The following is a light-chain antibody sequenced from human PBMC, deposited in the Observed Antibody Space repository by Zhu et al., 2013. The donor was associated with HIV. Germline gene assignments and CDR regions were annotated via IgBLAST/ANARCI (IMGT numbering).Light chain of an antibody. CDR2: DAS. J-gene: IGKJ2*04. CDR3: QXYGSMSPSS. Sequence: DIQMTQSPSSLSASVGNRVTITCQASQDIRNHLNWYQQTPGKAPNLLIYDASNLETGVPSRFSGGGSGTHFTFTISSLQPEDIATYYCQXYGSMSPSSFGQGTKLES. V-gene: IGKV1-33*01. CDR1: QDIRNH.